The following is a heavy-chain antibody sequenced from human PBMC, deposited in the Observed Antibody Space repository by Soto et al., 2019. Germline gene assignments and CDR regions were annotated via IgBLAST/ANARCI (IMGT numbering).Heavy chain of an antibody. CDR3: ARLKGITYDWIADGMDV. V-gene: IGHV2-5*01. CDR2: IYWNGDD. D-gene: IGHD1-1*01. CDR1: GFSLTTPGMG. Sequence: SGPTLVNPTQTLTLTCTFSGFSLTTPGMGVAWTRQPPGEALEWLALIYWNGDDRYRPSLRSRLTITKDVSENQVVFTMTNMEPVDTGTYFWARLKGITYDWIADGMDVWGQGATVPVSS. J-gene: IGHJ6*02.